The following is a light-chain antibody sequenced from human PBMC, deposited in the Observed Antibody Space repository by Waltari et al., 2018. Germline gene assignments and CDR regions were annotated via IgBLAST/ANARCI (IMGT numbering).Light chain of an antibody. V-gene: IGLV2-14*03. J-gene: IGLJ2*01. CDR1: SSDVGGYNS. CDR2: DVS. Sequence: QSALTQPASVSGSPGQSITISCTGTSSDVGGYNSVSWYQDHPGQAPKVIIYDVSDRPSVISERFSGSKSGNTASLPISGLQAEDEADYYCSSQSSDNVVLFGGGTKLTVL. CDR3: SSQSSDNVVL.